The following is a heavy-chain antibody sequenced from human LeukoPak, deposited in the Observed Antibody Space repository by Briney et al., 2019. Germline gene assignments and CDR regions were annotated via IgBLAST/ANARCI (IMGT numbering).Heavy chain of an antibody. CDR2: ISAYNGNT. J-gene: IGHJ4*02. D-gene: IGHD3-10*01. V-gene: IGHV1-18*01. CDR1: GYTFTSYG. Sequence: GASAKVSCKASGYTFTSYGISWVRQAPGQGLEWMGWISAYNGNTNYAQKLQGRVTMTTDTSTSTAYMELRSLRSDDTAVYYCARGPSRLWFGYYFDYWGQGTLVTVSS. CDR3: ARGPSRLWFGYYFDY.